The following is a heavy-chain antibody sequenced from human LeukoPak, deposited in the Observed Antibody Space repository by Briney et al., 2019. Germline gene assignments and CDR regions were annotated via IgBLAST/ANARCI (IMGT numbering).Heavy chain of an antibody. CDR2: ISGRGDNT. D-gene: IGHD5-24*01. CDR1: GFTFSGYA. V-gene: IGHV3-23*01. CDR3: AKSDDYNDRYYFVS. Sequence: GGSLRLSCAASGFTFSGYAMSWVRQAPGKGLEWVSGISGRGDNTYYTDSVKGRFTISRDNSKNTLFLQMNSLRAEDTAVYYCAKSDDYNDRYYFVSWGQGTLVTVSS. J-gene: IGHJ4*02.